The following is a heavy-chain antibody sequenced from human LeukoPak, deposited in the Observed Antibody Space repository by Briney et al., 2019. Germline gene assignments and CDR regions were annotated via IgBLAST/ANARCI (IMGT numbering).Heavy chain of an antibody. D-gene: IGHD3-3*01. CDR2: IYYSGST. J-gene: IGHJ4*02. CDR1: GGSISSSSYY. Sequence: SETLSLTCTVSGGSISSSSYYWSWIRQPPGKGLEWIGYIYYSGSTNYNPSLKSRVTISVDTSKNQFSLKLSSVTAADTAVYYCARAYYDFWSGYYDYWGQGTLVTVSS. V-gene: IGHV4-61*01. CDR3: ARAYYDFWSGYYDY.